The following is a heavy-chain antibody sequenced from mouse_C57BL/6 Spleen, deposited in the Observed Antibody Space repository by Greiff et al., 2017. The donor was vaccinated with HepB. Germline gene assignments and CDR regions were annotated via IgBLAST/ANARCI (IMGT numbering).Heavy chain of an antibody. CDR1: GFNIKDYY. J-gene: IGHJ1*03. CDR3: TPITTVVAHWYFDV. D-gene: IGHD1-1*01. V-gene: IGHV14-1*01. Sequence: EVQLQQSGAELVRPGASVKLSCTASGFNIKDYYMHWVKQRPEQGLEWIGRIDPEDGDTDYAPKFQGKATMTADTSSNTAYLQLSSLTSEDTAVYYCTPITTVVAHWYFDVWGTGTTVTVSS. CDR2: IDPEDGDT.